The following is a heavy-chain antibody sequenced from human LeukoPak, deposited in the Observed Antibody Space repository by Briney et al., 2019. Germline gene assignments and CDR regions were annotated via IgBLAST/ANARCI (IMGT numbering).Heavy chain of an antibody. Sequence: ASVKVSCKASGYTFTSYYMHWVRQAPGQGLEWMGIINPSGGSTSYAQKLQGRVTMTRDTSTSTAYMELRSLRSDDTAVYYCARDGHRRYHYDSSGREDAFDIWGQGTMVTVSS. CDR1: GYTFTSYY. CDR3: ARDGHRRYHYDSSGREDAFDI. D-gene: IGHD3-22*01. J-gene: IGHJ3*02. CDR2: INPSGGST. V-gene: IGHV1-46*01.